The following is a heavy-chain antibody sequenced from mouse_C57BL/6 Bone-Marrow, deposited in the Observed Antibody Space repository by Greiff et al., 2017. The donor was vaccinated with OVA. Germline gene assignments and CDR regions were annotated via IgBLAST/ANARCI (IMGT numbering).Heavy chain of an antibody. V-gene: IGHV1-80*01. CDR2: IYPGDGDT. CDR3: AREGYYDGFLYYFDY. J-gene: IGHJ2*01. D-gene: IGHD2-3*01. Sequence: VQLQQSGAELVKPGASVKISCKASGYAFSSYWMNWVKQRPGKGLEWIGQIYPGDGDTNYNGKFKGKATLTADKSSSTAYMQLSSLTSEDSAVYFCAREGYYDGFLYYFDYWGQGTTLTVSS. CDR1: GYAFSSYW.